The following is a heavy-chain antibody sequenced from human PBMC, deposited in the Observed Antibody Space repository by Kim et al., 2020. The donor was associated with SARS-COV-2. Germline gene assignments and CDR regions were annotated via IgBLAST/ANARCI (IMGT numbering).Heavy chain of an antibody. D-gene: IGHD6-13*01. J-gene: IGHJ6*02. CDR1: GGSISSGSYY. CDR2: IYTSGST. Sequence: SETLSLTCTVSGGSISSGSYYWSWIRQPAGKGLEWIGRIYTSGSTNYNPSLKSRVTISVDTSKNQFSLKLSSVTAADTAVYYCAREAPPNIAAAGKNYYYGMDVWGQGTTVTVSS. V-gene: IGHV4-61*02. CDR3: AREAPPNIAAAGKNYYYGMDV.